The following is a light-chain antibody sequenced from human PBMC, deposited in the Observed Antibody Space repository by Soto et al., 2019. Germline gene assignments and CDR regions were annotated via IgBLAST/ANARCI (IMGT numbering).Light chain of an antibody. V-gene: IGKV3-20*01. CDR3: HHYGPSPLA. J-gene: IGKJ1*01. Sequence: EIVLTQSPGTLPLSPGQRATLSCRASQSVSSNYLAWYQQKPGQAPRLLIYGASRRATGIPDRFSASGSGTDFTLTISRLESADFAVFYCHHYGPSPLAFGQGTKVEIK. CDR1: QSVSSNY. CDR2: GAS.